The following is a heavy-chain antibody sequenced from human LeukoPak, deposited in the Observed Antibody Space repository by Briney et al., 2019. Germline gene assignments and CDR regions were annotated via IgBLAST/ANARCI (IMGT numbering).Heavy chain of an antibody. CDR1: GFTFRRYA. D-gene: IGHD2-15*01. V-gene: IGHV3-30*01. CDR2: LSFDVTYK. J-gene: IGHJ4*02. Sequence: GGSLRLSCAASGFTFRRYAMHWVRQAPGKGLEWVAALSFDVTYKFYADSVKGRFIISRDNSNNTLSLEMNSLRTEDTAVYFCARGKGGPFKYWGQGTLVTVSS. CDR3: ARGKGGPFKY.